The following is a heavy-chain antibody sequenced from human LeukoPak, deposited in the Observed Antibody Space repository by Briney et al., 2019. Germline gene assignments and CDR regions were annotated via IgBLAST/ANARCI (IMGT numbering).Heavy chain of an antibody. CDR3: AKVADYDFWSGSGRNYYYMDV. CDR1: GITFSNYA. CDR2: IRGGGGRT. V-gene: IGHV3-23*01. Sequence: GGSLRLSCAASGITFSNYAMTWVRQASGKGPEWVSGIRGGGGRTYYADSVKGRFTISRDNSKNTLYLQMNSLSADDTAVYYCAKVADYDFWSGSGRNYYYMDVWGKGTTVTVSS. D-gene: IGHD3-3*01. J-gene: IGHJ6*03.